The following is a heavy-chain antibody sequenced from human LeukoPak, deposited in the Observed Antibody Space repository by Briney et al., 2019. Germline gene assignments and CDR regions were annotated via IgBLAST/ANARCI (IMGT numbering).Heavy chain of an antibody. Sequence: SETLSLTCTDSGGSISSGSYYWSWIRQPAGKGLEWIGRIYTSGSTNYNPSLNSRVTISVDTSKNQFSLKLSSVTAADTAVYYCARDGGMSGWFDPWGQGTLVTVSS. J-gene: IGHJ5*02. CDR1: GGSISSGSYY. D-gene: IGHD3-3*01. CDR2: IYTSGST. CDR3: ARDGGMSGWFDP. V-gene: IGHV4-61*02.